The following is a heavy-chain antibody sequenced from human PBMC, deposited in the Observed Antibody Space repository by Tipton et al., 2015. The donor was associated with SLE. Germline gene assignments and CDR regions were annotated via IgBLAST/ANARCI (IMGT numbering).Heavy chain of an antibody. CDR1: GYTFSSYH. V-gene: IGHV1-46*01. Sequence: QVQLVQSGAEVKKPGASLKVSCKASGYTFSSYHMHWVRQAPGQGLEWMGIINPNGGSTRYAQKFQGRVTMTTDTSTSTVYMELSSLRSEDTAVYYCARDYYSNYGCAYWVPGTLVPVSS. D-gene: IGHD4-11*01. CDR2: INPNGGST. CDR3: ARDYYSNYGCAY. J-gene: IGHJ4*02.